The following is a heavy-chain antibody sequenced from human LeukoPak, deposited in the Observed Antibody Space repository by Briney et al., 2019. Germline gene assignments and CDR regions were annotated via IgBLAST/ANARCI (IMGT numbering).Heavy chain of an antibody. D-gene: IGHD6-6*01. J-gene: IGHJ4*02. CDR3: AGSIAARLDY. V-gene: IGHV4-34*01. CDR2: INHSGSA. Sequence: SETLSLTCAVYGGSFSDYYWSWIRQPPGKGLEWIGEINHSGSANYNPSLKSRVTISVDTSKNQFSLKLSSVTAADTAVYYCAGSIAARLDYWGQGTLVTVSS. CDR1: GGSFSDYY.